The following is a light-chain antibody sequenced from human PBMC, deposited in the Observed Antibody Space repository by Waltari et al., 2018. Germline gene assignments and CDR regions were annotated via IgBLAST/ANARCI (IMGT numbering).Light chain of an antibody. CDR2: RNN. Sequence: QAGLTQPPSVSKGLRQTATLTCTGNSNNVGNEGAAWLQQHQGHPPKLLSYRNNNRPSGISGRLSASRSGNTASLTITGLQPEDEADYYCTSWDSSLSAWLFGGGTKLTVL. CDR3: TSWDSSLSAWL. CDR1: SNNVGNEG. V-gene: IGLV10-54*01. J-gene: IGLJ3*02.